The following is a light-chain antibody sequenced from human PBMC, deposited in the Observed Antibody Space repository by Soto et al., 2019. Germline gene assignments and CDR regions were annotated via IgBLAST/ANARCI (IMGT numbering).Light chain of an antibody. Sequence: QSALTQPPSASGTPGQRVTISCSGSSSNIGSNYVYWYQQLPGTAPKLLIYRNNQRPSGVPDRFSGSKSGTSASLAISGLRSKDEADYYCAAWDDSLSGRYVFGTGNKVTVL. CDR3: AAWDDSLSGRYV. V-gene: IGLV1-47*01. J-gene: IGLJ1*01. CDR1: SSNIGSNY. CDR2: RNN.